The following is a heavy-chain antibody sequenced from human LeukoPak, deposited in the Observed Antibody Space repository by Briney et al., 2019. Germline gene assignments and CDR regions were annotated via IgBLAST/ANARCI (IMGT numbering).Heavy chain of an antibody. D-gene: IGHD3-10*01. Sequence: PGGSLRLSCAASGFTVSSNYMSWVRQAPGKGLEWVSVIYSGGSTYYADSVKGRFTISRDNSKNTLYLQMSSLRAEDTAVYYCAKDRHGGYYGSGSYCHYWGQGTLVTVSS. CDR2: IYSGGST. CDR3: AKDRHGGYYGSGSYCHY. CDR1: GFTVSSNY. V-gene: IGHV3-66*01. J-gene: IGHJ4*02.